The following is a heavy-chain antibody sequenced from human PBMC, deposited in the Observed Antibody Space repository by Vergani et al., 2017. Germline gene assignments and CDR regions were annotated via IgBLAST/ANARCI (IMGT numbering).Heavy chain of an antibody. V-gene: IGHV1-18*01. Sequence: QVQLVQSGAEVKKPGSSVKVSCKASGGPFKNSAFSWVRQVPGQGLEWMGRISAYNGNTKYAQKFQGRVSVTTDTSTTTVYMELRRLTSDDTAVYYCAXGQSGSYYRYFEHWGQGTLVIVSS. D-gene: IGHD3-10*01. CDR2: ISAYNGNT. J-gene: IGHJ1*01. CDR3: AXGQSGSYYRYFEH. CDR1: GGPFKNSA.